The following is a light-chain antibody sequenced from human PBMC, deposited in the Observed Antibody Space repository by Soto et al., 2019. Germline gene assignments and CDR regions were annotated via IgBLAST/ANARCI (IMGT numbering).Light chain of an antibody. J-gene: IGKJ2*01. CDR2: GAS. CDR1: QSVSKWY. V-gene: IGKV3-20*01. Sequence: ELVLTQSPGTLSLSPGESAALSCRASQSVSKWYVAWYQVKPGQAPRLVIYGASSRATGIPDRFSGGGSGTEFTLSISRLEPEDSAVYYCQQYVMPPFTFGRGTKVDIK. CDR3: QQYVMPPFT.